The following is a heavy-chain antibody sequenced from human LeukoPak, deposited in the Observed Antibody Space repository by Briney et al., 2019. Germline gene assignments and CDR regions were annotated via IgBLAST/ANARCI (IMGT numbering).Heavy chain of an antibody. D-gene: IGHD2/OR15-2a*01. CDR1: GFTLSRYW. CDR3: ATDRGPNTFDH. V-gene: IGHV3-7*01. Sequence: PGGSLRLSCAASGFTLSRYWMTRVRQPPGKGLEWVANIKEDGSEKYYVDSVKGRFTVSRDNAKRSLYLQMNSLRADDTAVYYCATDRGPNTFDHWGQGTLGTVSS. CDR2: IKEDGSEK. J-gene: IGHJ4*02.